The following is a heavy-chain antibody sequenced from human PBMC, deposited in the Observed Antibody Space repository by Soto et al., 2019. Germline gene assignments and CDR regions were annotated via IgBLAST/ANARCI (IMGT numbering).Heavy chain of an antibody. Sequence: QVQLVQSGAEVKKPGASVKVSCKASGYTFTSYAMHWVRQAPGQRLEWMGWINAGNGNTKYSQKFQGRVTITRDTSASTAYMELSSLRSEDTAVYHCARDRIVVVVAAISPWFDPWGQGTLVTVSS. CDR3: ARDRIVVVVAAISPWFDP. J-gene: IGHJ5*02. D-gene: IGHD2-15*01. V-gene: IGHV1-3*01. CDR2: INAGNGNT. CDR1: GYTFTSYA.